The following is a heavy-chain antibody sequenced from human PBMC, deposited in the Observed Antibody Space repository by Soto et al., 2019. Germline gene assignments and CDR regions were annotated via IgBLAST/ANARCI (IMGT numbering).Heavy chain of an antibody. CDR1: GFTFRSHG. J-gene: IGHJ4*02. D-gene: IGHD6-19*01. Sequence: QVQLVESGGGVVQPGTSLRLSCAASGFTFRSHGMHWFRQALGKGLEWVAVVSYDSSNIYYADSVKGRFTISRDNSKSTLYLQMNALRVEDTAIYYCAKSRQLLFRDQWLADDHWGQGTLVTVSS. CDR3: AKSRQLLFRDQWLADDH. V-gene: IGHV3-30*18. CDR2: VSYDSSNI.